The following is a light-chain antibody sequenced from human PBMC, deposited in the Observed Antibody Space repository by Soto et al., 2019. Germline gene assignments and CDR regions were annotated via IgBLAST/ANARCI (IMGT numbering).Light chain of an antibody. CDR3: QSYDSSLSAYV. CDR2: NDD. V-gene: IGLV1-44*01. J-gene: IGLJ1*01. Sequence: QSVLTQPPSVSGTPGLRVTISCSGGSSNIGRDTVNWYQQVPGTAPKLLMFNDDQRPSGVPDRFSGSKSGTSASLAITGLQAEDEADYYCQSYDSSLSAYVFGTGTKLTVL. CDR1: SSNIGRDT.